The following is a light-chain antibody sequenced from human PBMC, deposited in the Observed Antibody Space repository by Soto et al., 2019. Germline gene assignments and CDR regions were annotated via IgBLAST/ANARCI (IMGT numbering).Light chain of an antibody. CDR2: GAS. V-gene: IGKV3D-11*02. CDR1: QSVSSN. J-gene: IGKJ5*01. CDR3: QQRSNWYT. Sequence: EIVLTQSAPTLSVSPGERASLSCRASQSVSSNLAWYQQKPGQAPRLLIYGASTRATGIPARFSGSGSGTDFTLTISSLEPEDFAVYYCQQRSNWYTFGQGTRLEIK.